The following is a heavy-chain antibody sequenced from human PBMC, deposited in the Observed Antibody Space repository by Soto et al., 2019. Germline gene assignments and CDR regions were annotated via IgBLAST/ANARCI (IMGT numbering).Heavy chain of an antibody. D-gene: IGHD6-13*01. CDR3: ARGPLYTSSWFSDYYYYGMDV. J-gene: IGHJ6*02. CDR2: ISTDNGNT. V-gene: IGHV1-18*01. CDR1: GYTFNTYG. Sequence: ASVKVSFKASGYTFNTYGISWVRQAPGQGLEWMGWISTDNGNTNYSQKFQDRVTMTTDTSTSTAYMELRSLRSDDTAVYYCARGPLYTSSWFSDYYYYGMDVWGQGTTVTVSS.